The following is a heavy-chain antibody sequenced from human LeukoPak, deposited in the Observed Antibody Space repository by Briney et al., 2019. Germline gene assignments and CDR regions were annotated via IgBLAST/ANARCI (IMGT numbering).Heavy chain of an antibody. J-gene: IGHJ2*01. CDR3: ARAGDKGTANWYFDL. V-gene: IGHV3-48*03. D-gene: IGHD2-21*01. CDR2: SSM. Sequence: GGSLRLSCAAAGFTFARSEMNWVRQAPGKGLEWISSSSMYYADSVKGRFTISRENAKQTLYLQMNSLRPEGTAVYYCARAGDKGTANWYFDLWGRGTLVTVSS. CDR1: GFTFARSE.